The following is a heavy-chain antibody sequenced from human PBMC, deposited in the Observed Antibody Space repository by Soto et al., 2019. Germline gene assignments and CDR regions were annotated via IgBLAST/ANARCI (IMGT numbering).Heavy chain of an antibody. J-gene: IGHJ5*02. CDR3: ARLDSSSWQKLFDP. CDR2: IYYSGST. D-gene: IGHD6-13*01. Sequence: QVQLQESGPGLVKPSQTLSLTCTVSGGSISSGGYYWSWIRQHPGKGLEWIGYIYYSGSTYYNPSLKSRVTISVDTSKNQFSLKLSSVTAADTAVYYCARLDSSSWQKLFDPWGQGTLVTVSS. V-gene: IGHV4-31*03. CDR1: GGSISSGGYY.